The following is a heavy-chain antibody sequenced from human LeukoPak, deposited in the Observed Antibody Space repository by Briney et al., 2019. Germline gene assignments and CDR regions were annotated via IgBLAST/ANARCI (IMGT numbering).Heavy chain of an antibody. CDR2: IYYSGST. CDR1: GGSISSYY. V-gene: IGHV4-59*01. Sequence: SETLSLTCTVSGGSISSYYWSWIRQPPGKGLEWIGYIYYSGSTNYNPSLKSRVTISVDTPKNQFSLKLSSVTAADTAVYYCARVSSSRGTYYYYYYMDVWGKGTTVTVSS. CDR3: ARVSSSRGTYYYYYYMDV. D-gene: IGHD6-6*01. J-gene: IGHJ6*03.